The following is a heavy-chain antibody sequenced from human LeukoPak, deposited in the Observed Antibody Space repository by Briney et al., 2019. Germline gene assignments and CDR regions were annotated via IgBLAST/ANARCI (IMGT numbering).Heavy chain of an antibody. Sequence: GGSLRLSCAASGFTFSSYGMHWVRQAPGKGLEWVAVISYDGSNKYYADSVKGRFTISRDDSKNTLYLQMNSLRAEDTAVYYCARDIESGYFDYWGQGTLVTVSS. CDR1: GFTFSSYG. V-gene: IGHV3-30*03. J-gene: IGHJ4*02. CDR3: ARDIESGYFDY. CDR2: ISYDGSNK. D-gene: IGHD3-16*02.